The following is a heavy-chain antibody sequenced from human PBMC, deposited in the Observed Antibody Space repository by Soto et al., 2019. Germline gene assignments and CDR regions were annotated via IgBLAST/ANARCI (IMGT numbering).Heavy chain of an antibody. D-gene: IGHD3-9*01. J-gene: IGHJ4*02. V-gene: IGHV4-39*01. CDR1: GGSISSSSYY. CDR2: ICSSGST. CDR3: ARAYMLTGYYFDY. Sequence: SETLSLTCTVSGGSISSSSYYWGWFRQPPRKGLEWIGSICSSGSTYYNPALKGRVTISVDTSKNQFSLKLSSVTAADTAVYYWARAYMLTGYYFDYWGQGTVVTVSS.